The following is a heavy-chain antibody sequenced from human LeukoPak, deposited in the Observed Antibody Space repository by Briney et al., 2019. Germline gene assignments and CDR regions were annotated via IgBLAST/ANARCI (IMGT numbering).Heavy chain of an antibody. CDR1: GFTFSNYG. V-gene: IGHV3-66*01. CDR2: IYSGGST. Sequence: QTGGSLRLSCAASGFTFSNYGMPWVRQAPGKGLEWVSVIYSGGSTYYADSVKGRFTISRDNSKNTLYLQMNSLRAEDTAVYYCAFSPEDYYYGMDVWGQGTTVTVSS. J-gene: IGHJ6*02. CDR3: AFSPEDYYYGMDV.